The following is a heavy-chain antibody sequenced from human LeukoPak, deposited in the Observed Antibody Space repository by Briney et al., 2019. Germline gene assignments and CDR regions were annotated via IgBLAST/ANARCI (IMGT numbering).Heavy chain of an antibody. V-gene: IGHV3-48*02. CDR3: ARNPAGIGDY. CDR2: ISSDSRII. D-gene: IGHD1-26*01. Sequence: GGPLRLSCAASGFTFSTYNMNWVRQAPGKGLEWVSYISSDSRIIYYADSVKGRYTVSRDNDKNSLYLQMNSLTDEDTAVYYCARNPAGIGDYWGQGTLVTVSS. J-gene: IGHJ4*02. CDR1: GFTFSTYN.